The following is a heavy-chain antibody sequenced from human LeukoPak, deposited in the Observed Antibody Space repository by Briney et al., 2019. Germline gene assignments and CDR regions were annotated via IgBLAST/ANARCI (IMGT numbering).Heavy chain of an antibody. V-gene: IGHV3-9*01. CDR3: ARDFGYSTSSTNYFDF. D-gene: IGHD6-6*01. Sequence: GRSLRLSCAASGFTFDDYAMPWVRQVPGRGLEWVSSISWNSGRIDYADSVKGRFSISRDNAKNSLYLQMNSLRAEDTALYYCARDFGYSTSSTNYFDFWGQGTLVTVSS. CDR1: GFTFDDYA. CDR2: ISWNSGRI. J-gene: IGHJ4*02.